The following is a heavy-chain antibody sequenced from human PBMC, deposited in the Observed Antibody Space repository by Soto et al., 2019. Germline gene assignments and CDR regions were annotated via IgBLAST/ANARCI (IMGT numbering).Heavy chain of an antibody. CDR1: GYIFTAYS. V-gene: IGHV1-46*01. D-gene: IGHD2-15*01. Sequence: QVQLVQSGAEVKKPGASVKVSCKASGYIFTAYSMHWVRQAPGQGLEWMGVVNPSGGSTNYAQKFQGSITMTRDTSTSTVYMDLSSLTSEDTAVYYCAREENCSDGICYSEYFQRSGQGTLVTVSS. CDR3: AREENCSDGICYSEYFQR. J-gene: IGHJ1*01. CDR2: VNPSGGST.